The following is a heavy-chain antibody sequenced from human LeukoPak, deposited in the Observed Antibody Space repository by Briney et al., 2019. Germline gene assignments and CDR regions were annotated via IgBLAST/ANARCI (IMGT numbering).Heavy chain of an antibody. CDR3: ARQTGDYEYYYYGMDV. V-gene: IGHV1-69*05. Sequence: GASVKVSCKASGGTFSSYAISWVRQAPGQGLEWMGGIIPIFGTANYAQKFQGRVTITRDTSASTAYMELSSPRSEDTAVYYRARQTGDYEYYYYGMDVWGQGTTVTVSS. D-gene: IGHD4-17*01. J-gene: IGHJ6*02. CDR1: GGTFSSYA. CDR2: IIPIFGTA.